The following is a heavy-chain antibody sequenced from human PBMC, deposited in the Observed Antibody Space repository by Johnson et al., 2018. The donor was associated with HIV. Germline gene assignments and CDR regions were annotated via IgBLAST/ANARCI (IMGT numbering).Heavy chain of an antibody. CDR2: INWNGGST. CDR1: GFTFPDYG. J-gene: IGHJ3*02. CDR3: ARDKYGVPSGTFDI. D-gene: IGHD2-8*01. Sequence: VQLVESGGGLIQPGGSLRLSCAASGFTFPDYGMNWVRQVPGKGLEWVCGINWNGGSTRYGDSVKGRFTISRDNAKNSLYVQMNSLRAEDTGLYYCARDKYGVPSGTFDIWGQGTEVTVSS. V-gene: IGHV3-20*04.